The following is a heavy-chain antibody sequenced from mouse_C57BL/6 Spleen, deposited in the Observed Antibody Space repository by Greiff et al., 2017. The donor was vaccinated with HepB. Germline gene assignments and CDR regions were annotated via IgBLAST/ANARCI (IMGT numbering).Heavy chain of an antibody. CDR3: ARWDGYFDY. CDR1: GYTFTSYW. CDR2: IYPSDSET. Sequence: QVQLKQPGAELVRPGSSVKLSCKASGYTFTSYWMDWVKQRPGQGLEWIGNIYPSDSETHYNQKFKDKATLTVDKSSSTAYMQLSSLTSEDSAVYYCARWDGYFDYWGQGTTLTVSS. V-gene: IGHV1-61*01. J-gene: IGHJ2*01. D-gene: IGHD2-3*01.